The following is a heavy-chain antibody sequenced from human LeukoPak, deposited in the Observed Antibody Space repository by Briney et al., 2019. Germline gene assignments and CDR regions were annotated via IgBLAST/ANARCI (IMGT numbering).Heavy chain of an antibody. CDR3: ATVAAAGTFDY. Sequence: LSLTCAVYGGSFTSFYWSWVRQAPGKGLEWVSAISGSGGSTYYADSVKGRFTISRDNSKNTLYLQMNSLRAEDTAVYYCATVAAAGTFDYWGQGTLVTVSS. V-gene: IGHV3-23*01. D-gene: IGHD6-13*01. CDR1: GGSFTSFY. CDR2: ISGSGGST. J-gene: IGHJ4*02.